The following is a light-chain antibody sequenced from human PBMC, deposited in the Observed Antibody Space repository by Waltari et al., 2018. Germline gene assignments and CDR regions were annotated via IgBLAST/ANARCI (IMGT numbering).Light chain of an antibody. V-gene: IGLV2-11*01. J-gene: IGLJ2*01. CDR1: SGDVGGYNF. CDR3: CSYAGSYTLI. CDR2: DVN. Sequence: QSALTQPRSVSGSPGQSVTISCTGTSGDVGGYNFVSWYQHHPGKAPKVLIYDVNERPSGVPGRFSGSKSGNTASLTISGLQPEDEADYYCCSYAGSYTLIFGGGTKLTVL.